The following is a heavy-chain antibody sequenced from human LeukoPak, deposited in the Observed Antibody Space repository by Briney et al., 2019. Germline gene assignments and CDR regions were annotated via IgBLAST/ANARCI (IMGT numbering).Heavy chain of an antibody. V-gene: IGHV3-7*05. J-gene: IGHJ6*02. CDR2: IKQDGSEK. Sequence: GGSLILSCTASGFTFNNYWMSWVRQTPEKGLEWVANIKQDGSEKVYLDSVKGRFTISRDNAQTSLYLHMNSLRAEDTAVYYCARDPYSSSWSYGMDVWGQGTTVTVSS. CDR3: ARDPYSSSWSYGMDV. CDR1: GFTFNNYW. D-gene: IGHD6-13*01.